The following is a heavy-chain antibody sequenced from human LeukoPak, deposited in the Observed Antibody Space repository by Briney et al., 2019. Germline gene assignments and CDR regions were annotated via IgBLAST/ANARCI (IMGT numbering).Heavy chain of an antibody. CDR1: GSTFSSYW. V-gene: IGHV3-74*01. J-gene: IGHJ4*02. Sequence: GGSLRLSCAVSGSTFSSYWIHWVRQAPGKGLEWVSRIYSDGTTTSYADSVKGRFTISRDNSKNTLYLQMNSLRAEDTAVYYCAKDHPGTTSYADFDYWGQGTLVTVSS. CDR2: IYSDGTTT. CDR3: AKDHPGTTSYADFDY. D-gene: IGHD2/OR15-2a*01.